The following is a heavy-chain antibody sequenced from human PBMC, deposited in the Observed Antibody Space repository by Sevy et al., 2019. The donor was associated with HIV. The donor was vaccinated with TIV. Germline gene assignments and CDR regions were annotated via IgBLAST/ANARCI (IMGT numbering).Heavy chain of an antibody. CDR1: GDSVSSNSAA. CDR2: IYYRSKWYN. D-gene: IGHD2-2*01. CDR3: ARHCSSTSCSYYYGMDV. J-gene: IGHJ6*02. V-gene: IGHV6-1*01. Sequence: SQTLSLTCAISGDSVSSNSAAWNWIRQSPSRGLEWLGRIYYRSKWYNDYAVSVKSRITINPDTSKNQFSLQLNSVTPEDTAVYYCARHCSSTSCSYYYGMDVWGQGTTVTVSS.